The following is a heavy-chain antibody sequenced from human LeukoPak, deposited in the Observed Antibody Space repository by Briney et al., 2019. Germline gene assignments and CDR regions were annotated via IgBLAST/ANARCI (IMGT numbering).Heavy chain of an antibody. CDR1: GFTLSSYE. J-gene: IGHJ4*02. Sequence: GGSLRLSCAASGFTLSSYEMNWVRQAPGKGLEWVSYISSSGNPIYYADSVKGRFTISRDHAKNSLYLQMNSLRAEDTAVYYCARDNYDSSTPYYFDYWGQGTLLTVPS. D-gene: IGHD3-22*01. CDR3: ARDNYDSSTPYYFDY. V-gene: IGHV3-48*03. CDR2: ISSSGNPI.